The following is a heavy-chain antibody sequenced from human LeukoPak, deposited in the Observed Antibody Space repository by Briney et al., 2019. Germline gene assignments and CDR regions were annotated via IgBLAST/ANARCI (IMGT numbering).Heavy chain of an antibody. V-gene: IGHV4-39*07. CDR1: GGSISSSSYF. CDR3: ARGPYSYDSSGAFDI. CDR2: FYYSGST. D-gene: IGHD3-22*01. Sequence: SETLSLTCTVSGGSISSSSYFWGWIRQPPGKGLEWIATFYYSGSTNYNPSLKSRVTISVDTSKNQFSLKLSSVTAADTAVYFCARGPYSYDSSGAFDIWGQGTMVTVSS. J-gene: IGHJ3*02.